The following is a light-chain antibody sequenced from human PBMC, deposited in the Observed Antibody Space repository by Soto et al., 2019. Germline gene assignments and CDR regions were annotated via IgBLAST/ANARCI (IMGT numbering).Light chain of an antibody. J-gene: IGKJ1*01. CDR3: QQYGSSPTT. CDR1: QSVFNNH. CDR2: GAS. V-gene: IGKV3-20*01. Sequence: EIVLTQSAGTLSLSPGERATLSCRASQSVFNNHIGWYQQKPGQAPRRLIFGASFRATGIPDRFSGSGSGTDFTLTISRLEPEDFAVYYCQQYGSSPTTFGQGTKVDI.